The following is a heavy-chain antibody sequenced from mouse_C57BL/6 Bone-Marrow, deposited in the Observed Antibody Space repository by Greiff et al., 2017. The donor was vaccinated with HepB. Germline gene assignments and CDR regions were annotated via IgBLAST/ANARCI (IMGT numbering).Heavy chain of an antibody. CDR1: GYTFTSHW. V-gene: IGHV1-55*01. CDR3: ARDSNSTVVAPGFAD. Sequence: QVQLQQPGAELVKPGASVTMSCKASGYTFTSHWITWVKQRPGQGLAWIGDIYLGSGSTNYNEKFKSKSTLTVDTASCTAYMQLSSLTSEDSAVYDCARDSNSTVVAPGFADWGEGTMVTVSA. CDR2: IYLGSGST. J-gene: IGHJ3*01. D-gene: IGHD1-1*01.